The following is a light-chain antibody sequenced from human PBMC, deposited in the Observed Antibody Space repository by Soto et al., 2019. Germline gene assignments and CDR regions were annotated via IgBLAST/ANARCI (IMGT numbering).Light chain of an antibody. CDR2: GAS. CDR3: QQYNIWPPYS. J-gene: IGKJ2*03. CDR1: QRISSN. Sequence: EIVMTQSPVTLPVSPGERATLYCKASQRISSNLAWYQQKPGQPPRLLIYGASTRATGTPARFSGSGSGTEFTLTISGLQSEDFALYYCQQYNIWPPYSFGQGTKVDIK. V-gene: IGKV3-15*01.